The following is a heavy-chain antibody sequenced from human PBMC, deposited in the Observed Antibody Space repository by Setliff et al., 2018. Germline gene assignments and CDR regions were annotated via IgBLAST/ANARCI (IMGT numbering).Heavy chain of an antibody. J-gene: IGHJ6*03. CDR1: GGSISSYY. Sequence: SETLSLTCTVSGGSISSYYWSWIRQPPGKGLEWIGYIYYSGSTKYNPSLESRVTISLDAPKNQFSLKLTSVTAADTAVYYCARTGTTYYYSCMDVWGKGTTVTVSS. D-gene: IGHD3-22*01. CDR2: IYYSGST. CDR3: ARTGTTYYYSCMDV. V-gene: IGHV4-59*08.